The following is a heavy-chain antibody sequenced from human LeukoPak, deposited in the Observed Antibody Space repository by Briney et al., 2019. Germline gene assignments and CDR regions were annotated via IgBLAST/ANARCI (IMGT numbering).Heavy chain of an antibody. Sequence: SETLSLTCTVSGDSISNTYWSWVRQPPGKGLEWIGSIYLSGNTYYNPSLNNRVTMSVDTSRKHFSLKLSSVTAADTAVYYCARDRVAATGDGFDIWGQGTMVTVSS. CDR2: IYLSGNT. V-gene: IGHV4-59*12. J-gene: IGHJ3*02. CDR1: GDSISNTY. CDR3: ARDRVAATGDGFDI. D-gene: IGHD6-13*01.